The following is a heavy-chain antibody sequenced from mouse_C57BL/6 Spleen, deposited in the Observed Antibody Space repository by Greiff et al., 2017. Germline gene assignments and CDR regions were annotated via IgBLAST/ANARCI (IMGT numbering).Heavy chain of an antibody. D-gene: IGHD1-1*01. Sequence: QVQLQQPGAELVMPGASVKLSCKASGYTFTSYWMHWVKQRPGQGLEWIGEIDPSDSYTNYNQKFKGKSTLTVDKSSSTAYMQRSSLTSEDSAVYYCARVGSSYEGFAYWGQGTLVTVSA. CDR1: GYTFTSYW. CDR2: IDPSDSYT. J-gene: IGHJ3*01. CDR3: ARVGSSYEGFAY. V-gene: IGHV1-69*01.